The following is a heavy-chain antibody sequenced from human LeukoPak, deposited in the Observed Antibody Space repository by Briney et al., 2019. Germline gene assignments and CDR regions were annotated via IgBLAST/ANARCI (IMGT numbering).Heavy chain of an antibody. V-gene: IGHV3-21*01. J-gene: IGHJ4*02. CDR3: ARDVSPYSSGWYGY. CDR1: GFTFSSYS. CDR2: IGSSSSYI. D-gene: IGHD6-19*01. Sequence: PGGSLRLSCAASGFTFSSYSMNWVRQAPGKGLEWVSSIGSSSSYIYYADSVKGRFTISRDNAKNSLYLQMNSLRAEDTAVYYCARDVSPYSSGWYGYWGQGTLVTVSS.